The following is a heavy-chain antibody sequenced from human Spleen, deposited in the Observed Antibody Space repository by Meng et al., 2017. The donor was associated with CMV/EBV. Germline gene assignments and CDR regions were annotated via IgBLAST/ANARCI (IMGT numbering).Heavy chain of an antibody. Sequence: SETLSLTCTVSGGSISSGNYYWSWIRQPPGKGLEWIGYIYYSGSTLYSPSLQSRVTISIDTSKNQFSLNLRSLTTADTAVCYCVRAYVAASSWFDSWGQGTLVTVSS. CDR1: GGSISSGNYY. CDR2: IYYSGST. D-gene: IGHD6-13*01. J-gene: IGHJ5*01. CDR3: VRAYVAASSWFDS. V-gene: IGHV4-61*01.